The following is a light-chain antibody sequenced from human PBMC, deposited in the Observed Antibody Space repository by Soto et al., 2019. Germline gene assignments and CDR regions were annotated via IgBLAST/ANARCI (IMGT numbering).Light chain of an antibody. CDR3: TSYTRSSTDV. V-gene: IGLV2-14*01. J-gene: IGLJ1*01. CDR2: EVT. Sequence: QSVLTQPASVSASPGQSITISCTGTSSDVGAYNYVSWYQQHPGKAPKLMIYEVTNRPSGVSNRFSGSKSGNTASLTISGLQAEDEADYYCTSYTRSSTDVFGTGTKVTVL. CDR1: SSDVGAYNY.